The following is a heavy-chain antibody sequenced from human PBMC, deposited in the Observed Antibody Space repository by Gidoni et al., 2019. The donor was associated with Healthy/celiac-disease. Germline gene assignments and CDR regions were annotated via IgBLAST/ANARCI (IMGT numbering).Heavy chain of an antibody. V-gene: IGHV1-8*01. CDR3: ARRRLVGRFTYVFDP. D-gene: IGHD6-6*01. J-gene: IGHJ5*02. CDR2: MNPNSGNT. CDR1: GYTFPSYD. Sequence: QVQLVQSGAEVKKPGASVKVSCKASGYTFPSYDINWVRQATGQGLGWMGWMNPNSGNTGYAQKFQGRVTMTRNTSISTAYMELSSLRSEDTAVYYCARRRLVGRFTYVFDPWGQGTLVTVSS.